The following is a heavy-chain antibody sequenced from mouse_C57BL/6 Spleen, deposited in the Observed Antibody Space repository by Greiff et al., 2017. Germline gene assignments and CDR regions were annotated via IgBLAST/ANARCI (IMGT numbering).Heavy chain of an antibody. Sequence: VQLQQSGAELVRPGASVKLSCTASGFNIKDYYMHWVKQRPEQGLEWLGRLDPEDGDTEYAPTFQGKATMTADTSSNTASLQLSSLTSENTAVYYCTTIYYDYDCFDYWGQGTTLTVSS. J-gene: IGHJ2*01. CDR3: TTIYYDYDCFDY. CDR2: LDPEDGDT. CDR1: GFNIKDYY. D-gene: IGHD2-4*01. V-gene: IGHV14-1*01.